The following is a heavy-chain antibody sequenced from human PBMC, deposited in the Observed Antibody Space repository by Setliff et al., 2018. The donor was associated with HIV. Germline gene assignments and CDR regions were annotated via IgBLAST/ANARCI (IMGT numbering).Heavy chain of an antibody. J-gene: IGHJ5*02. Sequence: SVKVSCKASGGTFSSYAISWVRQAPGQGLEWMGGIIPILGIANYAQKFQGRVTITADKSTSTAYMELSSLRSEDTAVYYCARDQEGIAAAGTAWFDPWGQGTLVTVSS. CDR1: GGTFSSYA. D-gene: IGHD6-13*01. CDR3: ARDQEGIAAAGTAWFDP. CDR2: IIPILGIA. V-gene: IGHV1-69*10.